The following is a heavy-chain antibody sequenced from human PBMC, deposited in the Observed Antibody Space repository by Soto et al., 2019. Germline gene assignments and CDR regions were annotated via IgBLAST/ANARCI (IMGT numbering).Heavy chain of an antibody. D-gene: IGHD1-26*01. Sequence: SETLSLTCAVSGGSISSGGYSWSWIRQPPGKGLEWIGYIYHSGSTYYNPSLKSRVTISVDRSKNQFSLKLSSVTAADTAVYYCALGKDWFDPRGQGTLVTVSS. CDR1: GGSISSGGYS. CDR2: IYHSGST. CDR3: ALGKDWFDP. J-gene: IGHJ5*02. V-gene: IGHV4-30-2*01.